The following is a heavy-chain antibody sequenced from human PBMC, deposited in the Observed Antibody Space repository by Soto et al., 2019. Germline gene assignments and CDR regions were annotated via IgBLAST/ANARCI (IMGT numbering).Heavy chain of an antibody. V-gene: IGHV3-53*02. J-gene: IGHJ5*02. Sequence: EVQLVETGGGLIQSGGSLRLSCAASGFTVRSNYMSWVRQAPGKGLERVSVIYSGGSTYYADSVKGRFTISRDNSKNTLYLQMNSLRAEDTAVYYCARDSYDRGWFDPWGQGTLVTVSS. CDR2: IYSGGST. CDR3: ARDSYDRGWFDP. CDR1: GFTVRSNY. D-gene: IGHD3-22*01.